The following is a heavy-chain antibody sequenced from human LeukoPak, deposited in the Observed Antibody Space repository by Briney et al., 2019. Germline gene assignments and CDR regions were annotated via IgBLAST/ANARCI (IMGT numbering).Heavy chain of an antibody. V-gene: IGHV1-69*05. CDR1: GYTFTSYY. D-gene: IGHD3-22*01. CDR3: ARDPPHYYDSSGYYFVGAFDI. J-gene: IGHJ3*02. Sequence: GASVKVSCKASGYTFTSYYMHWVRQAPGQGLEWMGRIIPIFGTANYAQKFQGRVTITTDESTSTAYMELSSLRSEDTAVYYCARDPPHYYDSSGYYFVGAFDIWGQGTMVTVSS. CDR2: IIPIFGTA.